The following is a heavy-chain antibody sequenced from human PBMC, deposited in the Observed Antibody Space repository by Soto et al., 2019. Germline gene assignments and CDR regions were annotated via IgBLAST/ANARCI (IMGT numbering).Heavy chain of an antibody. CDR2: IYYSGTT. J-gene: IGHJ3*02. D-gene: IGHD1-7*01. CDR3: ARHEVLNWNYVGVFDI. CDR1: GGSLSTYY. Sequence: SETLSLTCTVSGGSLSTYYWSWIRQPPGKGLEWIGYIYYSGTTNYNPSLESRVTMSVDTSKNQFSLRLSSVTAADTAVYYCARHEVLNWNYVGVFDIWGQGTMVTVSS. V-gene: IGHV4-59*08.